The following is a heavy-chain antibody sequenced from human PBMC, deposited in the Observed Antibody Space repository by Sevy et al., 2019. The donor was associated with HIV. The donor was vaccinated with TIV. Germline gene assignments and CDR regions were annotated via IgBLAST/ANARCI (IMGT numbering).Heavy chain of an antibody. V-gene: IGHV1-46*03. Sequence: ASVKVSCKASGYTFTSYYMHWVRQAPGQGLAWMGIINPSGGGTSNTQKFQGRVSMTRDTSMSKFYMELSSLRSEDTAVYYCARGGGDSRGYSEGYDTFDIWGQGTMVTVSS. D-gene: IGHD3-22*01. CDR1: GYTFTSYY. J-gene: IGHJ3*02. CDR3: ARGGGDSRGYSEGYDTFDI. CDR2: INPSGGGT.